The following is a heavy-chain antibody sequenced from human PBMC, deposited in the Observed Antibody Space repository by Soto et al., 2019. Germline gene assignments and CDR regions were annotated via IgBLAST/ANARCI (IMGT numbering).Heavy chain of an antibody. V-gene: IGHV4-30-4*01. CDR3: ARGGNGYHILTGFSSHY. D-gene: IGHD3-9*01. CDR1: GGSISSGDYY. CDR2: IYYSGYT. Sequence: QVQLQESGPGLVKPSQTLSLTCTVSGGSISSGDYYWTWIRQPPGKGLEWIGYIYYSGYTYYNPSLQSLITISVATSKNPFSLKLPSVPAADTAVYFCARGGNGYHILTGFSSHYWGQGTLVTVSS. J-gene: IGHJ4*02.